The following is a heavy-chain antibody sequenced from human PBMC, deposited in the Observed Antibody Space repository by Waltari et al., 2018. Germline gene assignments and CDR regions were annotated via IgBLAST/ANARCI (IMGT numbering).Heavy chain of an antibody. CDR1: GGSISSSSYY. Sequence: QLQLQESGPGLVKPSETLSLTCTVSGGSISSSSYYWGWIRQPPGKGLEWIGSIYYSGSTYYNPSLKSRVTSSVDTSRNQFSLKLSSVTAADTAVYYCARAGEQWLEAAFDIWGQGTMVTVSS. V-gene: IGHV4-39*07. J-gene: IGHJ3*02. CDR2: IYYSGST. CDR3: ARAGEQWLEAAFDI. D-gene: IGHD6-19*01.